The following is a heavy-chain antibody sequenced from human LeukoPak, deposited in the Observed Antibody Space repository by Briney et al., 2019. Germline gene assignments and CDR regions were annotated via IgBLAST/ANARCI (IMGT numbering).Heavy chain of an antibody. J-gene: IGHJ4*02. V-gene: IGHV1-69*05. CDR2: IIHIFGTA. CDR3: AGIEDYGDYVRDY. CDR1: GGTFSSYA. Sequence: SVKVSCKASGGTFSSYAISWVRQAPGQGLEWMGRIIHIFGTANYARKFQGRVTITTDESTRTAYMELSSLRSEDTAVYYCAGIEDYGDYVRDYWGQGTLVTVSS. D-gene: IGHD4-17*01.